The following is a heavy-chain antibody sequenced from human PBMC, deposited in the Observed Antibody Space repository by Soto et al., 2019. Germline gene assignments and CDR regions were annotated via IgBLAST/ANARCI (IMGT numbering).Heavy chain of an antibody. CDR1: GGTFSSYA. J-gene: IGHJ5*02. CDR3: ARDAGYYDSPFDP. V-gene: IGHV1-69*13. D-gene: IGHD3-22*01. Sequence: ASVKVSCKAPGGTFSSYAISWVRQAPGQGLEWMGGIIPIFGTANYAQKFQGRVTITADESTSTAYMELSSLRSEDTAVYYCARDAGYYDSPFDPWGQGTLVTVSS. CDR2: IIPIFGTA.